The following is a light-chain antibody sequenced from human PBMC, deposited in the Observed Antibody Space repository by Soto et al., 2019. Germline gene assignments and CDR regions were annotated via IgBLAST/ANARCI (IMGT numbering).Light chain of an antibody. V-gene: IGKV1-17*01. J-gene: IGKJ5*01. CDR1: QGIGTD. CDR3: QQADTFPIT. CDR2: STS. Sequence: DIQMTQSPSSLPASVGDRVTITGRASQGIGTDLGWYRQPTGRAPESLIYSTSSLQSGVPSRFRGRGFGTDFTLTISRLQPEDFATYYCQQADTFPITFGQGTRLEIK.